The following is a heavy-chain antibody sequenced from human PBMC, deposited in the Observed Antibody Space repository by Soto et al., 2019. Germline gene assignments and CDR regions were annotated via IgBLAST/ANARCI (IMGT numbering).Heavy chain of an antibody. CDR1: GYSFTSYW. J-gene: IGHJ4*02. CDR2: IYPGDSDT. CDR3: ARSPVRAGSYIYFDY. D-gene: IGHD3-10*01. V-gene: IGHV5-51*01. Sequence: GESLKISCKGSGYSFTSYWISWVRQMPGKGLEWMGIIYPGDSDTRYSPSFQGQVTISADKSISTAYLQWSSLKASDTAMYFCARSPVRAGSYIYFDYWGQGTLVTVSS.